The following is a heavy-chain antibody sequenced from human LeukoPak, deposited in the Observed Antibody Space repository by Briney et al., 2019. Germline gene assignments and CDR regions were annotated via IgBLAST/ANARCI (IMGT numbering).Heavy chain of an antibody. CDR3: ARERYCSGGSCRKIFDY. Sequence: GASVKVSCKASGYTFTGYYMHWVRQAPGQGLEWMGWINPNSGGTNYAQKFQGRVTMTRDTSISTAYMELSRLRSDDTAVYYCARERYCSGGSCRKIFDYWGQGTLVTVSS. D-gene: IGHD2-15*01. J-gene: IGHJ4*02. CDR1: GYTFTGYY. CDR2: INPNSGGT. V-gene: IGHV1-2*02.